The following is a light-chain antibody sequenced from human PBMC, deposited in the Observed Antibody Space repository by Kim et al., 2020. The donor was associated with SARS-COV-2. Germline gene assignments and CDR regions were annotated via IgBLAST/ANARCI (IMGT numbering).Light chain of an antibody. J-gene: IGLJ2*01. CDR2: GKN. CDR3: SFRDNTVNLVV. Sequence: SSELTQDPAVSVALGQTVRLTCQGDSLRSYYPNWYQQKPRQAPVLLMYGKNNRPSGIPDRFSGSSSGNTAFLTITGAQAEDEADYYCSFRDNTVNLVVFG. CDR1: SLRSYY. V-gene: IGLV3-19*01.